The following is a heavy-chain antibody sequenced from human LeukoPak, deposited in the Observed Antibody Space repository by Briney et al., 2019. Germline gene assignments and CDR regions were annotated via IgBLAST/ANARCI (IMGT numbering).Heavy chain of an antibody. J-gene: IGHJ4*02. Sequence: PGGSLRLSCAASGFTFSSYAMHWVRQAPGKGLEWVAVMSYDGSNKYYADSVKGRFTISRDNSKNTLYLQMNSLRAEDTAVYYCARDSSQQLTYLADYWGQGTLVTVSS. V-gene: IGHV3-30-3*01. CDR3: ARDSSQQLTYLADY. CDR1: GFTFSSYA. D-gene: IGHD6-13*01. CDR2: MSYDGSNK.